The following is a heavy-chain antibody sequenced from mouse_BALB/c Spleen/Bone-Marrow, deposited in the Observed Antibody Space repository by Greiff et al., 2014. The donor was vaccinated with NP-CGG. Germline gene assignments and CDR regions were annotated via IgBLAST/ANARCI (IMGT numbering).Heavy chain of an antibody. D-gene: IGHD2-3*01. CDR3: ARLRDGYSPFAY. Sequence: EVQVVESGGGLVKPGGSLKLSCAASGFTFSSYAMSWVRQTPEKRLEWVATISSGGSYTYYPDSVKGRFTISRDNAKNTLYLQMSSLRPEDTAMYYCARLRDGYSPFAYWGQGTLVTVSA. CDR2: ISSGGSYT. V-gene: IGHV5-9-3*01. CDR1: GFTFSSYA. J-gene: IGHJ3*01.